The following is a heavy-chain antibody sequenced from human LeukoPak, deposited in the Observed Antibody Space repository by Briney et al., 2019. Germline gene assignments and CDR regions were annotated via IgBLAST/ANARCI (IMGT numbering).Heavy chain of an antibody. Sequence: PGGSLRLSCAASGFTFSSYAMHWVRQAPGKGLEWVAVISYDGSNKYYADSVKGRFTISRDNSKNTLYLQMNSLRAEDTAVYYCASNSFDYYGSGSYSVDYWGQGTLVTVSS. J-gene: IGHJ4*02. CDR2: ISYDGSNK. CDR3: ASNSFDYYGSGSYSVDY. CDR1: GFTFSSYA. D-gene: IGHD3-10*01. V-gene: IGHV3-30*04.